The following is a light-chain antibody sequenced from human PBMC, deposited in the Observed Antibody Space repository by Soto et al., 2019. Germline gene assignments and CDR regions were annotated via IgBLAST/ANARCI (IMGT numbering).Light chain of an antibody. CDR1: QTISSW. Sequence: DIQMTQSPSTLSGSVGDRVTITCRASQTISSWLAWYQQKPGKAPKLLIYKASTLKSGVPSRFSGSGSGTEFTLTISSLQPDDFATYYCQNYNSYSEALGKGTKV. J-gene: IGKJ1*01. V-gene: IGKV1-5*03. CDR3: QNYNSYSEA. CDR2: KAS.